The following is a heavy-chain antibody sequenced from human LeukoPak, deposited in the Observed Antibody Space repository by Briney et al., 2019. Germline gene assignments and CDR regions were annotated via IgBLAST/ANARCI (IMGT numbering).Heavy chain of an antibody. V-gene: IGHV3-53*01. Sequence: GGSLRLSCPASGFAVSGNYMSWVRQAPGKGLEWVSVIYSDDRTYYADSVKGRFTISRDNSKNTLYLQMNSLRAEDTAVYYCTRDADYSDSRGPDVWGKGTTVTVSS. CDR2: IYSDDRT. J-gene: IGHJ6*04. D-gene: IGHD3-22*01. CDR1: GFAVSGNY. CDR3: TRDADYSDSRGPDV.